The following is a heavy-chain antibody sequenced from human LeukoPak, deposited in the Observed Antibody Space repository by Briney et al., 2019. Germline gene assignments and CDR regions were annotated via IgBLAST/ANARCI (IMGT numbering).Heavy chain of an antibody. Sequence: GGSLRLSCVASGFIFSSYGMHWVRQAPGKGLDWVAFKGRFTISRDNAKNSLYLQMNSLRAEDTAVYYCARVIIAVTDRRKVLRYFDYWGQGTLVTVSS. V-gene: IGHV3-30*02. CDR3: ARVIIAVTDRRKVLRYFDY. CDR1: GFIFSSYG. J-gene: IGHJ4*02. D-gene: IGHD2-21*02.